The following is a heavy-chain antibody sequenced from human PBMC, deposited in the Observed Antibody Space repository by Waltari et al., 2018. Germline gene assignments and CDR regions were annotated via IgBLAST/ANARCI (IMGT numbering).Heavy chain of an antibody. Sequence: QVQLQESGPGLVKPSQTLSLTCTVSGGSTSSGDYYWSWIRQPPGKGLEWIGYIYYSGSTYYNPSLKSRVTISVDTSKNQFSLKLSSVTAADTAVYYCARERYDFWSGYYTPYYYYMDVWGKGTTVTISS. CDR1: GGSTSSGDYY. V-gene: IGHV4-30-4*08. CDR2: IYYSGST. D-gene: IGHD3-3*01. CDR3: ARERYDFWSGYYTPYYYYMDV. J-gene: IGHJ6*03.